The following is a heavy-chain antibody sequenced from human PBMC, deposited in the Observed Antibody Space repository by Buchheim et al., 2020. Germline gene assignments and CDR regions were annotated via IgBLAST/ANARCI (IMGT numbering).Heavy chain of an antibody. CDR1: GFTFSSYE. Sequence: EVQLVESGGGLVQPGGSLRLSCAASGFTFSSYEMNWVRQAPGKGLEWVSYISSSGSTIYYADSVKGRFPISRDHAKNSLYLQMNSLRAEDTAVYYCARIGYSGSPTEGYYFDYWGQGTL. CDR2: ISSSGSTI. CDR3: ARIGYSGSPTEGYYFDY. J-gene: IGHJ4*02. V-gene: IGHV3-48*03. D-gene: IGHD1-26*01.